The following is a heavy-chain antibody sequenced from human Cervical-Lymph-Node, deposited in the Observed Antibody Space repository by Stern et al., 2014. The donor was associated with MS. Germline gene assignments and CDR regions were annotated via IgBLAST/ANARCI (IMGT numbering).Heavy chain of an antibody. V-gene: IGHV3-9*01. J-gene: IGHJ4*02. CDR1: GFTFDDYA. CDR2: ISWNSGSI. CDR3: AKGDRLVVTVPSYFDS. D-gene: IGHD2-15*01. Sequence: EVQLVESGGGLVQPGRSLRLSCGASGFTFDDYALHWVRQAPGKGLAWVSGISWNSGSIHYADSVKVRFTMSRDNAKNSLYLQMNSLRPEDTALYYCAKGDRLVVTVPSYFDSWGQGTLVTVSS.